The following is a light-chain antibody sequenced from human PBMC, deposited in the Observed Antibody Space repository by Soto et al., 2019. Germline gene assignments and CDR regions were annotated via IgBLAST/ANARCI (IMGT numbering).Light chain of an antibody. CDR2: DVN. V-gene: IGLV2-14*03. CDR1: TSDVGGYDY. Sequence: QSALTQPASVSGSPGQSITISCTGTTSDVGGYDYVSWYQHHPGKAPKLMIYDVNNRPSGISNRFSGSKSGNTASLTISGLQAEDEAHYYCTSYTATNTNVFGTGTKLTVL. CDR3: TSYTATNTNV. J-gene: IGLJ1*01.